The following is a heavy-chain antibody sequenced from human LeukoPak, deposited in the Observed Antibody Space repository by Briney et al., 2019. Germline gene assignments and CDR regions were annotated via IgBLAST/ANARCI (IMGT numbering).Heavy chain of an antibody. CDR2: ISDSGSD. D-gene: IGHD3-10*01. CDR3: ARHRRNYYGTGGSPFDF. CDR1: GASMSNYY. V-gene: IGHV4-59*08. J-gene: IGHJ4*02. Sequence: SKILSLTCTISGASMSNYYWSWIRQPPGKRPEWMAYISDSGSDIYNPSLKSRVAISVDTSKNQFSLKVTSVTAADTAVYFCARHRRNYYGTGGSPFDFWGQGILVTVSS.